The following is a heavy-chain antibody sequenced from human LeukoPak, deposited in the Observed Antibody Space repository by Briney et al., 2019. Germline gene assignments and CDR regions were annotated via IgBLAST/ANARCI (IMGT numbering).Heavy chain of an antibody. V-gene: IGHV3-23*01. J-gene: IGHJ4*02. CDR2: ISGSGGNT. Sequence: GGSLRLSCAASGFTFSIYAMSWVRQAPGKGLEWVSSISGSGGNTYYADSVKGRFTISRDNSKNTLYLQMNSLRAEDTAVYYCAKVPITVTRNFDYWGQGTLVTVSS. D-gene: IGHD4-17*01. CDR1: GFTFSIYA. CDR3: AKVPITVTRNFDY.